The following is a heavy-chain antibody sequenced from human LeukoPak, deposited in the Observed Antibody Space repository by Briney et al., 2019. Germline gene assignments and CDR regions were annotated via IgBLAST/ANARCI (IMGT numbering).Heavy chain of an antibody. Sequence: SETLSLTCTVSGGSISSSSYYWGWIRQPPGKGLEWIGSIYYSGSTYYNPSLKSRVTISVDTSKNQFSLKLSSVTAADTAVYYCARGYYYDSSGPDAFDIWGQGTMVTVSS. CDR2: IYYSGST. D-gene: IGHD3-22*01. CDR3: ARGYYYDSSGPDAFDI. V-gene: IGHV4-39*01. CDR1: GGSISSSSYY. J-gene: IGHJ3*02.